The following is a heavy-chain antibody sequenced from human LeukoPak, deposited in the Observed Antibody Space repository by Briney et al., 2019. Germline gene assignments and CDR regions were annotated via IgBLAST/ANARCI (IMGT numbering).Heavy chain of an antibody. Sequence: GGSLRVSCAASGFIFSRYCMSWVRQAPGKGLEWVANIKEDGSEKKYADSVKGRFTITRDNAKNSVYLQMNSLRAEDTAVYYCASEHDYGAYVAYGSQRPLLTVPS. CDR3: ASEHDYGAYVAY. V-gene: IGHV3-7*01. CDR2: IKEDGSEK. J-gene: IGHJ4*02. D-gene: IGHD4-17*01. CDR1: GFIFSRYC.